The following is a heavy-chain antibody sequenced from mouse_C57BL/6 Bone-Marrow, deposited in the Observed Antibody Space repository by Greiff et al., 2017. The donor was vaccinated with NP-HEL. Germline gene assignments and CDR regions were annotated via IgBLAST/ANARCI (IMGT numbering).Heavy chain of an antibody. CDR1: GYTFTDYY. J-gene: IGHJ2*01. V-gene: IGHV1-26*01. D-gene: IGHD2-3*01. Sequence: VQLQQSGPELVKPGASVKISCKASGYTFTDYYMNWVKQSHGKSLEWIGDINPNNGGTSYNQKFKGKATLTVDKSSSTAYMELRSLTSEDSAVYYCRWLPFDYWGQGTTLTVSS. CDR2: INPNNGGT. CDR3: RWLPFDY.